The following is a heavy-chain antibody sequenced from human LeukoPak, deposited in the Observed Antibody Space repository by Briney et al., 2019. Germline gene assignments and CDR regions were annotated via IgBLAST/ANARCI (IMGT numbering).Heavy chain of an antibody. Sequence: SETLSLTCTVSGGSISSGGYYWSWIRQPPGKGLEWIGSIYHSGSTYYNPSLKSRVTISVDTSKNQFSLKLSSVTAADTAVYYCARGAHSSSWYPYYYYMDVWGKGTTVTISS. CDR1: GGSISSGGYY. V-gene: IGHV4-39*07. D-gene: IGHD6-13*01. J-gene: IGHJ6*03. CDR3: ARGAHSSSWYPYYYYMDV. CDR2: IYHSGST.